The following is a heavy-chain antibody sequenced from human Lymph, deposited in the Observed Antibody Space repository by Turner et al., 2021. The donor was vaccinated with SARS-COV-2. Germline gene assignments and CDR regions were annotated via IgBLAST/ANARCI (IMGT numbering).Heavy chain of an antibody. Sequence: QVQLVQSGAEVKKHGASVQVYCKAAGYTFTSYDINWVRQATGQGLEWMGWMNPNSGNTGYAQKFQGRVTMTRNTSISTAYMELSSLRSEDTAVYYCARAAQLTVWFDPWGQGTLVTVSS. D-gene: IGHD3-9*01. CDR1: GYTFTSYD. CDR3: ARAAQLTVWFDP. CDR2: MNPNSGNT. V-gene: IGHV1-8*01. J-gene: IGHJ5*02.